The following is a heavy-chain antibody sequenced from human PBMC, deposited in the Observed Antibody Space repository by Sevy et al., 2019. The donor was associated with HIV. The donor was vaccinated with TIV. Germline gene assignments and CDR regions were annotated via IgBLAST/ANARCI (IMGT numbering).Heavy chain of an antibody. J-gene: IGHJ6*03. CDR2: ISGSGTRT. Sequence: GGSLRLSCAVSGFSFDSYGMTWVRQAPGKGLEWVSAISGSGTRTCYADSVKGRFIISRDNSKNTLDLQTNSLRAEDTAIYYWAKGGGGHYDPDEIAYYFYYYNMDVWGKGTTVTVSS. D-gene: IGHD3-22*01. CDR1: GFSFDSYG. CDR3: AKGGGGHYDPDEIAYYFYYYNMDV. V-gene: IGHV3-23*01.